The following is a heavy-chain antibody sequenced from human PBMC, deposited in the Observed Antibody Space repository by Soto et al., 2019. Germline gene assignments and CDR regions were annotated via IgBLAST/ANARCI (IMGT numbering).Heavy chain of an antibody. CDR1: GGTFSSYA. D-gene: IGHD6-6*01. CDR2: IIPIFGTA. Sequence: SVKVSCKASGGTFSSYAISWVRQAPGQGLEWMGGIIPIFGTANYAQKFQGRVTITADESTSTAYMELSSLRSEDTAVYYCAYRGPAARPPPYYYYGMDVWGQGTTVTVSS. CDR3: AYRGPAARPPPYYYYGMDV. J-gene: IGHJ6*02. V-gene: IGHV1-69*13.